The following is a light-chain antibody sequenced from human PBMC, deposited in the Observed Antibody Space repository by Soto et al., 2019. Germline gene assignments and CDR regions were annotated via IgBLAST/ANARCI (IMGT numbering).Light chain of an antibody. CDR3: QQYVISPRT. CDR1: QSVSSSY. J-gene: IGKJ1*01. Sequence: EIVLTQSPGTLSLSPGGRATLSCRARQSVSSSYLAWYQQKPGQAPRLLIYGASSRATGVPDRLSGSGSGTDFTLPISRLDPEDFAVYYCQQYVISPRTFGQGTKVEIK. V-gene: IGKV3-20*01. CDR2: GAS.